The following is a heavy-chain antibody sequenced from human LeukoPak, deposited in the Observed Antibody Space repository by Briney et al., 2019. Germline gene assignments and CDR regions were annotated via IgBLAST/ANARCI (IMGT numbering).Heavy chain of an antibody. CDR2: IDWDDDK. V-gene: IGHV2-70*04. J-gene: IGHJ4*02. D-gene: IGHD3-22*01. CDR1: GFSLRTSGMR. CDR3: ARMAYYYDSSGYYAISYFDY. Sequence: SGPALVKPTQTLTLTCTFSGFSLRTSGMRVSWIRQPPGKALEWLARIDWDDDKFYSTSLKTRLTISKDTSKNQVVLTMTNMDPVDTATYYCARMAYYYDSSGYYAISYFDYWGQGTLVTVSS.